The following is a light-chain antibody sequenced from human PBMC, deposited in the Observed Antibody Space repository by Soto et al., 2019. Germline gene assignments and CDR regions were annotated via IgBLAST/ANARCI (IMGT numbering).Light chain of an antibody. Sequence: EIVLTQSPATLSLSPGERATLSCRASQSVSSYLAWYQQKPGQAPRLLIYDASNRATGIPARFSGSGSGTDFPLTISRLAPEDFAFYCCQQRSNWLTFGGGTKVEIK. CDR3: QQRSNWLT. V-gene: IGKV3-11*01. CDR2: DAS. CDR1: QSVSSY. J-gene: IGKJ4*01.